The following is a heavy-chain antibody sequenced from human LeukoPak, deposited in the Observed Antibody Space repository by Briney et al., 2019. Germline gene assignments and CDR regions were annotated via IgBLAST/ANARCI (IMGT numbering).Heavy chain of an antibody. CDR2: IYTSGST. V-gene: IGHV4-4*07. J-gene: IGHJ3*02. CDR3: ARHVGSSWKESFFDI. Sequence: SETLSLTCTVSGGSISSYYWSWIRQPAGKGLEWIGRIYTSGSTNYNPSLKSRVTISVDTSKNQFSLKLSSVTAADTAVYYCARHVGSSWKESFFDIWGQGTMVTVSS. CDR1: GGSISSYY. D-gene: IGHD6-13*01.